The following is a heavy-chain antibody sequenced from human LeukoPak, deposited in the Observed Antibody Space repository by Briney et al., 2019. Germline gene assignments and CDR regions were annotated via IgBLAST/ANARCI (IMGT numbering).Heavy chain of an antibody. CDR1: GFTFSSYN. CDR2: ITSSSSTI. Sequence: GGSLRLSCAASGFTFSSYNMNWVRQAPGKGLEWVSYITSSSSTIYYADSVKGRFTISRDNSKNTLYLQMNSLRAEDTAVYYCARKAYSGYESDYWGQGTLVTVSS. CDR3: ARKAYSGYESDY. D-gene: IGHD5-12*01. V-gene: IGHV3-48*01. J-gene: IGHJ4*02.